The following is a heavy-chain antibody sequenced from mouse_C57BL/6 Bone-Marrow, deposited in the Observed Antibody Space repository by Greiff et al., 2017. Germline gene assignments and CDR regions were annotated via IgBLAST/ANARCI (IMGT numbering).Heavy chain of an antibody. Sequence: VQLQQPGAELVMPGASVKLSCKASGYTFTSYWMYWVKQRPGQGLEWIGEIDPSVSYTNYNQKFKGKSTLTVDKSSSTAYMQLSSLTSEDAAVYYCARRYNGSSWAMDYWGQGTTVTVSS. V-gene: IGHV1-69*01. J-gene: IGHJ4*01. CDR3: ARRYNGSSWAMDY. D-gene: IGHD1-1*01. CDR1: GYTFTSYW. CDR2: IDPSVSYT.